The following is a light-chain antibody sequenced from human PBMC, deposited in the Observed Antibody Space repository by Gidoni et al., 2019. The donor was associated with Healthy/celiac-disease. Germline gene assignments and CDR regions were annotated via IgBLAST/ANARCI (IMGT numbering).Light chain of an antibody. V-gene: IGKV1-8*01. CDR2: AAS. CDR3: QQYYSYPQT. CDR1: QGISSY. Sequence: IRMTQSPSSFSASTGDRVTITCRASQGISSYLAGYQQKPGKAPKLLIYAASTLQSGVPSRFSGSVSGTDFTLTISCLQSEDFATYDCQQYYSYPQTFXXXTKVEIK. J-gene: IGKJ1*01.